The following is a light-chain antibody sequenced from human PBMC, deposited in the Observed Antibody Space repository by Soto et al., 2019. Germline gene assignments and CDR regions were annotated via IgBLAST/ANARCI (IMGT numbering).Light chain of an antibody. J-gene: IGKJ2*01. CDR2: GRS. Sequence: EIVLTQSPGPLSLSPGNSAALSCRASQSVTGDKVAWYQQSPGQAPRLLIYGRSTRATDIPARFRGSGSGTDYTLTINRLEPEDFALYYCQQYGNSPFTFGQGTKLEI. V-gene: IGKV3-20*01. CDR1: QSVTGDK. CDR3: QQYGNSPFT.